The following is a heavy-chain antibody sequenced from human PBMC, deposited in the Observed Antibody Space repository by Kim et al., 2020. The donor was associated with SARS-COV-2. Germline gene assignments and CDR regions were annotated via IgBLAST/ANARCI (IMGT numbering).Heavy chain of an antibody. CDR2: ISYDGSNK. CDR3: ARAGPDYDFWSGYYAFDI. V-gene: IGHV3-30-3*01. CDR1: GFTFSSYA. Sequence: GGSLRLSCAASGFTFSSYAMHWVRQAPGKGLEWVAVISYDGSNKYYADSVKGRFTISRDNSKNTLYLQMNSLRAEDTAVYYCARAGPDYDFWSGYYAFDIWGQGTMVTVSS. J-gene: IGHJ3*02. D-gene: IGHD3-3*01.